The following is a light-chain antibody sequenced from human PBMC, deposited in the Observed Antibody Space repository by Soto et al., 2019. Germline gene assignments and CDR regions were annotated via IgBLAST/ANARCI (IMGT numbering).Light chain of an antibody. CDR1: SGHSSYI. CDR3: ETWDFNTRV. CDR2: LEGSGSY. J-gene: IGLJ3*02. V-gene: IGLV4-60*02. Sequence: QPVLTQSSSASASLGSSVKLTCTLSSGHSSYIIAWHQQQPGKAPRYLMKLEGSGSYSKGSGLPDRFSASTSGADRYLTISNLQFEDEADYYCETWDFNTRVFGGGTQLTVL.